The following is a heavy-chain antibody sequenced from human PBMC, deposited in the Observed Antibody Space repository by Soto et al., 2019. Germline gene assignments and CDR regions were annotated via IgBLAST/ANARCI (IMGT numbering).Heavy chain of an antibody. Sequence: PSETLSLTCAVYGGSFSGYYWSWIRQPPGKGLEWIGEINHSGSTNYNPSLKSRVTISVDTSKNQFSLKLSSVTAADTAVYYCARNAVVVPAAMYYYYYYMDVWGKGTTVTVSS. V-gene: IGHV4-34*01. CDR2: INHSGST. D-gene: IGHD2-2*01. J-gene: IGHJ6*03. CDR1: GGSFSGYY. CDR3: ARNAVVVPAAMYYYYYYMDV.